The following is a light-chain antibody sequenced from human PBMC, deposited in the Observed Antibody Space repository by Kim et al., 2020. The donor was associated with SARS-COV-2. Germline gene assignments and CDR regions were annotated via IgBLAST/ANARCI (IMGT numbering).Light chain of an antibody. CDR1: SSNIGSNS. J-gene: IGLJ3*02. CDR2: NNN. V-gene: IGLV1-44*01. Sequence: QSVLTQTPSASVTPGQRVTISCSGSSSNIGSNSVNWYQQVPGTAPKVLIYNNNQRPSGFPDRFSASKSGTSASLAISGLQSEDEADYYCASWDDTLSGWVFGGGTQLTVL. CDR3: ASWDDTLSGWV.